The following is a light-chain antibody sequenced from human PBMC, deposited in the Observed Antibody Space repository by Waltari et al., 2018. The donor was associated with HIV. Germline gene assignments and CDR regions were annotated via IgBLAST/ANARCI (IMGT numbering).Light chain of an antibody. V-gene: IGLV1-51*01. CDR2: DSN. CDR1: SSNIGNNY. CDR3: GTWDSSLSGGV. J-gene: IGLJ1*01. Sequence: QSVLTQPPSVSAAPGQKVTISCSGSSSNIGNNYVSWYQQLPGTSPKLLIYDSNKRPSEIPDRFAGSKSGTSATLGITGLQAGDEADYYCGTWDSSLSGGVFGTETKVTVL.